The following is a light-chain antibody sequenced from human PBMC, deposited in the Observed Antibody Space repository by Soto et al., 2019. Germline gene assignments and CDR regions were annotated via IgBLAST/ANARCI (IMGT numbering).Light chain of an antibody. CDR1: PGISNF. V-gene: IGKV1-27*01. CDR2: LAS. Sequence: QMTQSPSSLSASVGDRVTITCRASPGISNFLAWYQKKPGKVPKLLVYLASTLQSGVPSRFSGRGSGTNITLTISGLQPEDVATYYCQKINSPPYTFGQETKLEIK. CDR3: QKINSPPYT. J-gene: IGKJ2*01.